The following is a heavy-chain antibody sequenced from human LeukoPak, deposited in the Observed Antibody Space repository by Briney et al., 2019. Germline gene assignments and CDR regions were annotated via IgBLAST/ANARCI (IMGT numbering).Heavy chain of an antibody. V-gene: IGHV1-2*02. CDR3: AKMAGGDYYDAFDI. D-gene: IGHD2-21*02. CDR2: INPSSGDT. Sequence: ASVKVSCKASGYTFTDYYMHWMRQAPGLGLEWMGWINPSSGDTNYAQKFQGRVTMTRDTSIVTANMELSSLRSDDTAVYYCAKMAGGDYYDAFDIWGQGTMVTVSS. CDR1: GYTFTDYY. J-gene: IGHJ3*02.